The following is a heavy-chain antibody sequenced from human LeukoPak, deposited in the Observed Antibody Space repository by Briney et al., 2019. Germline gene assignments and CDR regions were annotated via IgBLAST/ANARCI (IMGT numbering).Heavy chain of an antibody. V-gene: IGHV1-69*06. Sequence: GSSVKVSCKASGGTFSSYAISWVRQAPGQGLEWMGGIIPIFGTANYAQKLQGRVTITADKSTSTAYMELSSLRSEDTAVYYCARLEDYGGGAPFDYWGQGTLVTVSS. CDR2: IIPIFGTA. CDR1: GGTFSSYA. J-gene: IGHJ4*02. CDR3: ARLEDYGGGAPFDY. D-gene: IGHD4-23*01.